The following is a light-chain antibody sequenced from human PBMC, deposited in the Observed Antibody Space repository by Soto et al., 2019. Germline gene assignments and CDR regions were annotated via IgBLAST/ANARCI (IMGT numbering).Light chain of an antibody. J-gene: IGKJ5*01. CDR1: QSVKTY. CDR3: QQYNNWPLT. V-gene: IGKV3D-15*01. CDR2: GAS. Sequence: EIVLTQSPATLSLSPGERATLSCRASQSVKTYLAWYQQKPGQAPRFLISGASTRATGVPARFSGSGSGTEFTLTITSLQSEDFAVYCCQQYNNWPLTFGPGTRLEIK.